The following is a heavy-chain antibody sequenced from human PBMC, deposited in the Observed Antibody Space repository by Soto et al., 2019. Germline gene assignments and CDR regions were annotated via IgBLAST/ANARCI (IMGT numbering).Heavy chain of an antibody. D-gene: IGHD1-7*01. CDR2: IWYDGSNK. CDR3: SRKARLELRGTSDLSTYYYGGMDV. Sequence: QVQLVESGGGVVQPGRSLRLSCAASGFTFSSYGMHWVRQAPGKGLEWVAVIWYDGSNKYYADSVKGRFTISRDNYKNTRYLQMISLRAEDTAVYYCSRKARLELRGTSDLSTYYYGGMDVWGQGTTVTVSS. J-gene: IGHJ6*02. CDR1: GFTFSSYG. V-gene: IGHV3-33*01.